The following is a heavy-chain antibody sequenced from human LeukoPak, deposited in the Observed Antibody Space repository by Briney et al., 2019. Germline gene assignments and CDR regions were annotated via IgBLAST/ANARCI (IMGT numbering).Heavy chain of an antibody. CDR3: AKPGIAVAPVY. D-gene: IGHD6-19*01. CDR2: ISSSGSGGNT. Sequence: GGSLRLSCTASGVTLSSYAMSWARQAPGKGLEWVSGISSSGSGGNTYYADSVKGRFTISSDNSKNTLYLQMNSLRAEDTAVYYCAKPGIAVAPVYWGQGTLVTVSS. V-gene: IGHV3-23*01. J-gene: IGHJ4*02. CDR1: GVTLSSYA.